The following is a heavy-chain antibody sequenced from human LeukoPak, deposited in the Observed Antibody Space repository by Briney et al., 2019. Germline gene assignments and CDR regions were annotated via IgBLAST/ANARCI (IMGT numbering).Heavy chain of an antibody. CDR2: IGGSDGST. CDR3: AKDRGVAVAGSFDY. D-gene: IGHD6-19*01. CDR1: GFTFSSYA. Sequence: GGSLRLSCAASGFTFSSYAMSWVRQAPGKGLEWVSAIGGSDGSTYYADSVKGRFTISRDNSKNTLYLQMNSLRAEDTAVYYCAKDRGVAVAGSFDYWGQGTLVTVSS. J-gene: IGHJ4*02. V-gene: IGHV3-23*01.